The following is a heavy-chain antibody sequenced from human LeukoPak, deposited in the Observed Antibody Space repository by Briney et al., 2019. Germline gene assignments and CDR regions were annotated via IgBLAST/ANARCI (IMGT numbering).Heavy chain of an antibody. D-gene: IGHD1-1*01. Sequence: GGSLRLSCAASGFTFCNYAMSWVRQAPGTGLEWVSVISAGGIATYYADSVKGRFTISRDNSKNTLYLQMNSLSAGDTAVYYCAKGGLTTRRFDYWGQGTLVIVSS. CDR3: AKGGLTTRRFDY. J-gene: IGHJ4*02. CDR1: GFTFCNYA. V-gene: IGHV3-23*01. CDR2: ISAGGIAT.